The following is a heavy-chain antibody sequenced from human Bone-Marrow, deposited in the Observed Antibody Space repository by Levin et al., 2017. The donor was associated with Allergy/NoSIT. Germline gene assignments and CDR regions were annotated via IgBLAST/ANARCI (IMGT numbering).Heavy chain of an antibody. V-gene: IGHV3-30*18. CDR3: AKGNIVVVPAAIDY. D-gene: IGHD2-2*01. CDR2: ISYDGSNK. CDR1: GFTFSSYG. J-gene: IGHJ4*02. Sequence: SCAASGFTFSSYGMHWVRQAPGKGLEWVAVISYDGSNKYYADSVKGRFTISRDNSKNTLYLQMNSLRAEDTAVYYCAKGNIVVVPAAIDYWGQGTLVTVSS.